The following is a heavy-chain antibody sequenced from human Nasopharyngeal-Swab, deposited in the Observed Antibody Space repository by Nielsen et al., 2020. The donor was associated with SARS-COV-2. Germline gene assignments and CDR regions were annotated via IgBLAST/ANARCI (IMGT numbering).Heavy chain of an antibody. CDR1: GFTFSSYS. Sequence: GESLKISCAASGFTFSSYSMNWVRQAPGKGLEWVSSISSSSSYIYYADSVKGRFTISRDNAKNSLYLQMNSLRAEDTAVYYCVSPGWFDTWGQGTLVTVSS. V-gene: IGHV3-21*01. J-gene: IGHJ5*02. CDR3: VSPGWFDT. CDR2: ISSSSSYI.